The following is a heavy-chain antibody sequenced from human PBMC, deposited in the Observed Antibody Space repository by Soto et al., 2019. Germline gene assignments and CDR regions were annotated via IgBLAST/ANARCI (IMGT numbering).Heavy chain of an antibody. CDR3: ARDLGEASAI. CDR1: GFTFKDYY. Sequence: QVQLVESGGGLVKPGGSLTISCAASGFTFKDYYMTWIRQAPGKGLEWVSYIRQSGGSMYYADSVKGRFTVSRDNAKNLLYLQMNSLRADDTAVYYCARDLGEASAIWGQGTLVTVSS. J-gene: IGHJ4*02. CDR2: IRQSGGSM. V-gene: IGHV3-11*04. D-gene: IGHD3-10*01.